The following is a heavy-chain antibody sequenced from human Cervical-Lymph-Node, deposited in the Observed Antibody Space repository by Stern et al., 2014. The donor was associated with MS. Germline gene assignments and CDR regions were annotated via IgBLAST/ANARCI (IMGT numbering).Heavy chain of an antibody. V-gene: IGHV3-11*01. Sequence: VQLVESGGGLVKPGGSLRLSCVASGFTFSDYYMSWIRQAPGKGLEWVSFISSSGSDNYYADSVKGRFTISRDNAKNSLYLQMNSLRAEDTAVYYCARAHDDGDYEMWYLYYGMDVWGQGTTVTVSS. CDR2: ISSSGSDN. CDR1: GFTFSDYY. CDR3: ARAHDDGDYEMWYLYYGMDV. J-gene: IGHJ6*02. D-gene: IGHD4-17*01.